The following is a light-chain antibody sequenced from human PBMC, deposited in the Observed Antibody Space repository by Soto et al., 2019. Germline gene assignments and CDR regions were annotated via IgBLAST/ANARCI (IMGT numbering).Light chain of an antibody. CDR3: SVYTRTSTYV. Sequence: QSVLTQPPSVSGSPGQSVTISCSGTIDDVTAYYRVSWYQQTPDTAPKLMIYDVSNRPSGVPDRFSGSRSGNTASLTISGLQAEDEGDYYCSVYTRTSTYVFGTGTKLTVL. CDR2: DVS. J-gene: IGLJ1*01. CDR1: IDDVTAYYR. V-gene: IGLV2-18*01.